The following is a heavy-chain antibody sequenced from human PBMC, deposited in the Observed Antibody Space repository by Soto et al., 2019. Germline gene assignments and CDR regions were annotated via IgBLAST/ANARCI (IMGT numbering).Heavy chain of an antibody. D-gene: IGHD3-22*01. J-gene: IGHJ4*02. CDR2: IYHSGSS. CDR3: ARDAYHLSAYYY. CDR1: GGSIISSNW. Sequence: SETLSLTCAVSGGSIISSNWWSWVRQPPGKGLEWIGEIYHSGSSSYNPSLKSRVTISIDKSKNQFSLKVTSVTAADTAVYYCARDAYHLSAYYYWGQGTLVSVSS. V-gene: IGHV4-4*02.